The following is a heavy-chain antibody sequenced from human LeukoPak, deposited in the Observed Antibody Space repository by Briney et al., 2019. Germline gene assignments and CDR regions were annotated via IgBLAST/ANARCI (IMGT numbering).Heavy chain of an antibody. J-gene: IGHJ3*02. Sequence: SETLSLTCTVSGGSISSYYWSWIRHPPRKGLEWIGRIYTSGSTNYNPSLSSRVTMSVDTSKNQFSLKLSSVTAADTPVYYCASGGYCSGGSCLHTRRFAFDIWGQGTMVTVSS. CDR3: ASGGYCSGGSCLHTRRFAFDI. V-gene: IGHV4-4*07. D-gene: IGHD2-15*01. CDR1: GGSISSYY. CDR2: IYTSGST.